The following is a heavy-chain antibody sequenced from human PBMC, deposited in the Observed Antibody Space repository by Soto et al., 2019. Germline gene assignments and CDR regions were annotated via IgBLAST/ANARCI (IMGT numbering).Heavy chain of an antibody. D-gene: IGHD1-7*01. V-gene: IGHV4-31*03. CDR1: GGSINTGVFY. CDR3: TRAGNYLEPDS. CDR2: IYYSGRT. J-gene: IGHJ4*02. Sequence: QVQLQESGPRLVKPSQTLSLTCTVSGGSINTGVFYWNWIRQRPGKGLEWIGDIYYSGRTYYNPSLQSRVTTSVDTSKNQFSLKLSSVTAADTAVYYCTRAGNYLEPDSWGQGTLVTVSS.